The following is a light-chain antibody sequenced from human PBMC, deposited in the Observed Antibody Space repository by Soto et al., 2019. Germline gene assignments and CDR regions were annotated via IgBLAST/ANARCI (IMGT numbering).Light chain of an antibody. CDR1: SSDVGGYNY. CDR2: EVS. J-gene: IGLJ1*01. CDR3: SSYAGSVYV. Sequence: QSALTQPPSASGSPGQSVTISCTGTSSDVGGYNYVSWYQQHPGKAPKLMIYEVSKWPSGVPDRFSGSKSGNTASLTVSGLQAEDEADYYCSSYAGSVYVFGTGTKLTVL. V-gene: IGLV2-8*01.